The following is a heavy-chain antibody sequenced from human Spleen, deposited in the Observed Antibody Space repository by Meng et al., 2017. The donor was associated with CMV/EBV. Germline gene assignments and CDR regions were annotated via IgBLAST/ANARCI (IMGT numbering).Heavy chain of an antibody. J-gene: IGHJ4*02. D-gene: IGHD3-3*01. CDR2: ISYDGSNK. Sequence: LSLTCAASGFTFSSYAMHWVRQAPGKGLEWVAVISYDGSNKYYADSVKGRFTISRDNSKNTLYLLMNSLRAEDTAVYYCAKRMGSYYDFWTGYCFDYWGQGTLVTVSS. CDR3: AKRMGSYYDFWTGYCFDY. V-gene: IGHV3-30-3*02. CDR1: GFTFSSYA.